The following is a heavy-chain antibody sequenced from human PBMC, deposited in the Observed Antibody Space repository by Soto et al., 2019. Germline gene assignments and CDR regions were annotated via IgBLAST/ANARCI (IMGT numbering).Heavy chain of an antibody. J-gene: IGHJ4*02. CDR1: GGSISSGDYY. V-gene: IGHV4-31*03. CDR2: ISFSGST. Sequence: QVQLQESGPGLVKPAQTLSLTCIVSGGSISSGDYYWRWIRQYPGKGLEYIGYISFSGSTYYIPSLRRRLTISADTSKNQFSLSLRSVTAADTAVFYCARVRRTGDQRGFFDSWGQGTLVTVSS. D-gene: IGHD7-27*01. CDR3: ARVRRTGDQRGFFDS.